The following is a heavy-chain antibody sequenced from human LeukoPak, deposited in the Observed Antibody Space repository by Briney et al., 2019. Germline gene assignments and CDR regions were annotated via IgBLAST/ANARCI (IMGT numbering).Heavy chain of an antibody. CDR3: ARGFWSGYHFDY. V-gene: IGHV4-59*01. Sequence: SETLSLTCTVSGGSISSYYWSWIRQPPGKGLEWIGYIYYSGSTNYNPSLKSRVTISVDTSKNQFSLKLSSVTAADTAVYYRARGFWSGYHFDYRGQGTLVTVSS. J-gene: IGHJ4*02. CDR1: GGSISSYY. D-gene: IGHD3-3*01. CDR2: IYYSGST.